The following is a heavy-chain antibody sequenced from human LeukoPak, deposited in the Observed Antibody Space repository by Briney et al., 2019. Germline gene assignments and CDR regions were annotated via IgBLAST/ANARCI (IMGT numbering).Heavy chain of an antibody. CDR3: AKASSGYYYPNWYFDL. CDR1: GFTFSSYG. CDR2: ISYDGSNK. Sequence: GGSLRLSCAASGFTFSSYGMHWVRQAPGKGLEWVAVISYDGSNKNYADSVKGRFTISRDNSKNTLYLQMYSLRAEDTAVYYCAKASSGYYYPNWYFDLWGRGPLVTVSS. J-gene: IGHJ2*01. V-gene: IGHV3-30*18. D-gene: IGHD3-22*01.